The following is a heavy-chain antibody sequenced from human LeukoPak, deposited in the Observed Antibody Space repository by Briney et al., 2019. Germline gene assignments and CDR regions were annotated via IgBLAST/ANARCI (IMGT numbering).Heavy chain of an antibody. V-gene: IGHV4-39*07. CDR1: GGSISSSSYY. D-gene: IGHD6-19*01. J-gene: IGHJ4*02. Sequence: PSETLSLTCTVSGGSISSSSYYWGWLRQPPGKGLEWIVSIYYSGSTYYNPSLKSRVTISVDTSKNQFSLKLSSVTAADTAVYYCARGGWEGLLRSGWYRNYFDFWGQGTLVTVSS. CDR3: ARGGWEGLLRSGWYRNYFDF. CDR2: IYYSGST.